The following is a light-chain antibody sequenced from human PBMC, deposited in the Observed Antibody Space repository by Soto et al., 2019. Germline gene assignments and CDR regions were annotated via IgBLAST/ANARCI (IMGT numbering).Light chain of an antibody. CDR3: QYLNSFPLT. CDR2: LAS. CDR1: QDIARY. V-gene: IGKV1-9*01. J-gene: IGKJ4*01. Sequence: IQLTQSPSSLSASVGDRVTITCRASQDIARYVAWYQQKPGKAPKLLIYLASILQRGVPSRFSGSGSGTDFTLTIGSLQPEDSASYYCQYLNSFPLTFGGGTKV.